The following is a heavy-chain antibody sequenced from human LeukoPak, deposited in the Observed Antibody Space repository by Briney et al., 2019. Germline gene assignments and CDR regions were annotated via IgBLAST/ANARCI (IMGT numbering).Heavy chain of an antibody. D-gene: IGHD3-22*01. CDR3: ARRIGFSYYDSSGPDAFDI. Sequence: SETLSPTCSVSGGSISSSTYYWGWIRQPPGKGLEWIGSIYYSGATYYSPSLKSRVTISIDTSKNQLSLRLSSVTAADTAVYYCARRIGFSYYDSSGPDAFDIWGQGTMVTVSS. V-gene: IGHV4-39*01. CDR2: IYYSGAT. J-gene: IGHJ3*02. CDR1: GGSISSSTYY.